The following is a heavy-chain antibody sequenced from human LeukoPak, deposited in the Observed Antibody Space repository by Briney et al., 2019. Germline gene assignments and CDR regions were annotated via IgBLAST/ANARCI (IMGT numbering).Heavy chain of an antibody. V-gene: IGHV3-53*01. CDR1: GFTASSNY. Sequence: GGSLRLSCAASGFTASSNYMSWVRQAPGKGLEWVSVIYSGGSTYYADSVKGRFTISRDNSKNTLYLQMNSLRAEDTAVYYCARGLGYSSSWRIRYYGMDVWGQGTTVTVSS. J-gene: IGHJ6*02. CDR3: ARGLGYSSSWRIRYYGMDV. CDR2: IYSGGST. D-gene: IGHD6-13*01.